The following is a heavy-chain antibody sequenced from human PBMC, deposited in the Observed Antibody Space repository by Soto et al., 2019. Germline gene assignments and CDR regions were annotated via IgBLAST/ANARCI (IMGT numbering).Heavy chain of an antibody. V-gene: IGHV4-4*02. CDR2: IYHSGST. CDR3: ASQYDIGYSWDS. D-gene: IGHD2-15*01. J-gene: IGHJ4*02. Sequence: QVQLQESGPGLVKPSETLSLTCAVSSGSISSSNWWSWVLQPPGKGLDWIGEIYHSGSTNYNPSLRSRVRSSVDKSRNQCYLRLNAVTGADTTVYYGASQYDIGYSWDSWGQGTLVTVSS. CDR1: SGSISSSNW.